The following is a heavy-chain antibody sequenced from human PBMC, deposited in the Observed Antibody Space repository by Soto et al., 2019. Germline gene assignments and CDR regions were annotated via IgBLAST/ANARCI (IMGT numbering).Heavy chain of an antibody. D-gene: IGHD3-22*01. V-gene: IGHV1-2*04. CDR1: GYTFTGYY. J-gene: IGHJ3*02. CDR2: INPNSGGT. CDR3: ARYYYDSSGPGSGAFDI. Sequence: ASVKVSCKASGYTFTGYYMHWVRQAPGQGLEWMGWINPNSGGTNYAQKFQGWVTMTRDTSISAAYMELSRLRSDDTAVYYCARYYYDSSGPGSGAFDIWGQGTMVTVSS.